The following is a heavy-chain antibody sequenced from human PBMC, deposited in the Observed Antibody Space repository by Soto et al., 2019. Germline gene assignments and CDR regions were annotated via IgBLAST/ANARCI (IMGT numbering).Heavy chain of an antibody. CDR3: ARTPYDYIWGRMGAFDI. J-gene: IGHJ3*02. CDR2: IYYSGST. Sequence: SETLSLTCTVSGGSISSGGYYWSWIRQHPGKGLEWIGYIYYSGSTYYNPSLKSRVTISVDTSKNQFSLKLSSVTAADTAVYYCARTPYDYIWGRMGAFDIWGQGTMVTVSS. D-gene: IGHD3-16*01. CDR1: GGSISSGGYY. V-gene: IGHV4-31*03.